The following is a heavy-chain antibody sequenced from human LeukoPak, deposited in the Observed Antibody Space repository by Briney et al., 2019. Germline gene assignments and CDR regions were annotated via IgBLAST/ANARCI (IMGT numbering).Heavy chain of an antibody. CDR1: GFPFSDYT. CDR3: VRELRDAFDA. V-gene: IGHV3-30*01. J-gene: IGHJ3*01. CDR2: ISYEAINK. Sequence: GGSLRLSCEASGFPFSDYTIHWVGQAPGRGLKGVALISYEAINKVYADSVKRLFTVSRDNFKNMVFLQMNSLRGDDTGIYYCVRELRDAFDAWGQGTVVTVSS.